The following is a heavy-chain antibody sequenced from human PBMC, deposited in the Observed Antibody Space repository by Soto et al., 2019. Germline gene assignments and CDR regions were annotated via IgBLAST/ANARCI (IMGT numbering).Heavy chain of an antibody. Sequence: ASVKVSCKASGYTFTSYGISCVRQAPEQGLEWMGWISAYNGNTNYAQKLQGRVTMTTDTSTSTAYMELRSLRSDDTAVYYCARDRSSTYYDYVWGSYRYFDYWGQGTLVTVSS. J-gene: IGHJ4*02. V-gene: IGHV1-18*01. CDR3: ARDRSSTYYDYVWGSYRYFDY. CDR1: GYTFTSYG. CDR2: ISAYNGNT. D-gene: IGHD3-16*02.